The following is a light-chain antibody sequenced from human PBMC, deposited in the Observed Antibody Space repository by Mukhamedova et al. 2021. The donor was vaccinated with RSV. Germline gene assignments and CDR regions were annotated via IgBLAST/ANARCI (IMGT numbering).Light chain of an antibody. CDR3: MQATHWPHS. Sequence: QRRVHGDGNTYLNWFQQRPGQCPRRLVKRVSERDSGVPDRFSGSGSGTDFTLKISRVEAEDIGVYYCMQATHWPHSFGQGTKLEIK. J-gene: IGKJ2*03. CDR2: RVS. CDR1: QRRVHGDGNTY. V-gene: IGKV2-30*02.